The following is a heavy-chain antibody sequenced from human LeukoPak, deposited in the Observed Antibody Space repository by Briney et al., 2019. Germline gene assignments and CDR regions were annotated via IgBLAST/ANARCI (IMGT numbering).Heavy chain of an antibody. CDR3: AREGSSSWYPQSFDY. V-gene: IGHV3-21*01. J-gene: IGHJ4*02. Sequence: GGSLRLSCAASGFTFSSYSMNWVRQAPGKGLGWVSSISSSSSYIYYADSVKGRFTISRDNAKNSLYLQMNSLRAEDTAVYYCAREGSSSWYPQSFDYWGQGTLVTVSS. CDR2: ISSSSSYI. CDR1: GFTFSSYS. D-gene: IGHD6-13*01.